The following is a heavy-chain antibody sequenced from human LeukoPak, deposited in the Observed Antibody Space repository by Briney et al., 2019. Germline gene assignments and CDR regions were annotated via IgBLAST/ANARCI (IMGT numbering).Heavy chain of an antibody. V-gene: IGHV4-4*07. D-gene: IGHD4-17*01. J-gene: IGHJ6*03. CDR2: IHTTENT. CDR3: AREGDYGDYSKSFYYMDV. CDR1: GGYIGSYY. Sequence: PSETLSLTCTVSGGYIGSYYWSWIRQPAGKGLEWIGRIHTTENTDYNPSLKSRVTMSVDTSTSQVSLTLTSVTAADTAVYYCAREGDYGDYSKSFYYMDVWGKGTTVTVSS.